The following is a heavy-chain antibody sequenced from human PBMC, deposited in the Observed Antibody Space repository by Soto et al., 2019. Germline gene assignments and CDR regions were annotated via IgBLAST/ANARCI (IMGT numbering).Heavy chain of an antibody. D-gene: IGHD6-19*01. CDR2: INSEGSSV. CDR1: GGKLRDYG. V-gene: IGHV3-74*01. J-gene: IGHJ5*02. CDR3: VRDQSVAGPTTLFDP. Sequence: GGSQRLSCAASGGKLRDYGMHWVRQPPGKGLVWVSRINSEGSSVIYADSVKGRFTVSRDNAKNTLYLQMNNLRAEDTAVYYCVRDQSVAGPTTLFDPWGQGVLVTVSS.